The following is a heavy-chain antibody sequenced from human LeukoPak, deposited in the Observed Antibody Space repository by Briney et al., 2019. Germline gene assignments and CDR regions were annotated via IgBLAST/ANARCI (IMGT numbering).Heavy chain of an antibody. CDR3: ARGWSSSWYVFDY. CDR2: ISSSSSYI. Sequence: GGSLRLSCAASGFTFSSYSMNWVRQAPGKGLEWVSSISSSSSYIYYADSVKGRFTISRDNAKNSLYLQMNSLRAEDTAVYYCARGWSSSWYVFDYWGQGTLVTVSS. V-gene: IGHV3-21*01. CDR1: GFTFSSYS. D-gene: IGHD6-13*01. J-gene: IGHJ4*02.